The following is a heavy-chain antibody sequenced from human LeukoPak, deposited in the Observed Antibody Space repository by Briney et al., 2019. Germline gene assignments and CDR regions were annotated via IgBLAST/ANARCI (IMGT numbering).Heavy chain of an antibody. Sequence: ASVKVSCKASGYTFTSYGISWVRQAPGQGLEWMGWISAYNGNTNYAQKLQGRVTMTTDTSTSTAYMELRSLRSDDTAVYYCVRDLRVVPAAMDYYYMDVWGKGTTVTVSS. V-gene: IGHV1-18*01. D-gene: IGHD2-2*01. CDR3: VRDLRVVPAAMDYYYMDV. J-gene: IGHJ6*03. CDR1: GYTFTSYG. CDR2: ISAYNGNT.